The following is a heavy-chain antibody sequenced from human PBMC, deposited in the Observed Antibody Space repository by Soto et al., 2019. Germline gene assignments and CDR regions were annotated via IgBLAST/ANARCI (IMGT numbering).Heavy chain of an antibody. J-gene: IGHJ6*02. V-gene: IGHV1-69*12. CDR1: GGTCSSYA. CDR2: IIPIFGTA. D-gene: IGHD2-15*01. CDR3: ARSDVVVVAATTNYYYYGMDV. Sequence: QVQLVQSGAEVKKPGSSVKVSCKASGGTCSSYAISWVRQSPGQGLEWMGGIIPIFGTANYAQKFQGRVTITADESTITAYMEMSSLRSEDTDMYYCARSDVVVVAATTNYYYYGMDVWGQGTTVTVSS.